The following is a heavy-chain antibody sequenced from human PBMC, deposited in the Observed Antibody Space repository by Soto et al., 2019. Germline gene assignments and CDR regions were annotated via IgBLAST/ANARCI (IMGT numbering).Heavy chain of an antibody. Sequence: QVQLVQSGAEVKKPGSSVKVSCKASGGTFSNYPISWVRQAPGQGLEWMGGIIPTFGTVNYAQKFQGRVTITADESTSTAEMELSSLRSEDTAVYYCARGNHRWLQLWYFDLWGRGTLVTVSS. CDR1: GGTFSNYP. D-gene: IGHD5-12*01. CDR3: ARGNHRWLQLWYFDL. J-gene: IGHJ2*01. V-gene: IGHV1-69*12. CDR2: IIPTFGTV.